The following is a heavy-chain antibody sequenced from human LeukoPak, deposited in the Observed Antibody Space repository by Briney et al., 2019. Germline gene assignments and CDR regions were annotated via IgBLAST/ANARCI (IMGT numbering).Heavy chain of an antibody. Sequence: SETLSLICTVSGGSFSSSSYYWGWIRQPPGKGLEWIGSFYYSGSTYYNPSLKSRATISVDTSKNQFSLKLSSVTAADTAIYYCARIDGGHHLSPFDYWGQGTLVTVSS. CDR2: FYYSGST. D-gene: IGHD4-23*01. CDR1: GGSFSSSSYY. J-gene: IGHJ4*02. CDR3: ARIDGGHHLSPFDY. V-gene: IGHV4-39*01.